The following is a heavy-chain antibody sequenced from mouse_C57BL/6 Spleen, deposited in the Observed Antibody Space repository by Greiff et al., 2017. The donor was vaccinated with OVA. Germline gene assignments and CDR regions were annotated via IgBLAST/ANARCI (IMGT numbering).Heavy chain of an antibody. D-gene: IGHD4-1*01. CDR1: GYTFTSYW. Sequence: VKLQQPGAELVRPGTSVKLSCKASGYTFTSYWMHWVKQRPGQGLEWIGVIDPSDSYTNYNQKFKGKATLTVDTSSSTAYMQLSSLTSEDSAVYYCARNWDRYAMDYWGQGTSVTVSS. CDR3: ARNWDRYAMDY. J-gene: IGHJ4*01. V-gene: IGHV1-59*01. CDR2: IDPSDSYT.